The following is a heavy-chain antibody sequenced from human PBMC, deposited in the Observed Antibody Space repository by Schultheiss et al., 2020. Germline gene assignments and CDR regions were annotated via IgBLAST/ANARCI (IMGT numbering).Heavy chain of an antibody. CDR1: GGSISSCSYY. V-gene: IGHV4-39*01. J-gene: IGHJ4*02. CDR3: ASPIGYCSGGSCHRFDY. D-gene: IGHD2-15*01. Sequence: SETLSLTCTVSGGSISSCSYYWGWIRRPPGKGLEWIGSIYYSGSTYYNPSLKSRVTISVDTSKNQFSLKLSSVTAADTAVYYCASPIGYCSGGSCHRFDYWGQGTLVTVSS. CDR2: IYYSGST.